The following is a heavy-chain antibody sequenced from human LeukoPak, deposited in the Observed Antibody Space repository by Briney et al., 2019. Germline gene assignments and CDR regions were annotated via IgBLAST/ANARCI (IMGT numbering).Heavy chain of an antibody. D-gene: IGHD3-10*01. V-gene: IGHV1-2*06. J-gene: IGHJ6*02. CDR2: INTNSGGT. CDR3: ARSQLLWFGEFIYGMDV. CDR1: GYTFTDYY. Sequence: SVSDACKATGYTFTDYYMHWVRPASGKGLDCTGPINTNSGGTNYAQKFQGRVTMIRDTSVSTAYMELSRLRSDETAVYYCARSQLLWFGEFIYGMDVWGQGTTVTVSS.